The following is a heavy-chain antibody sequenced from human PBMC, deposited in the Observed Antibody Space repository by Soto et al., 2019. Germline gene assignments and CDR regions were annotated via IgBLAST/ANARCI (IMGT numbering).Heavy chain of an antibody. CDR3: ARDGWLYYDSTSQGMDV. CDR1: GFTFNSYA. Sequence: GGSLRLSCAASGFTFNSYAIHWVRQAPGKGLEWVAVISYDGGNKDYADSVKGRFTISRDNSKNTLYLQMNNLRAEDTAVYYCARDGWLYYDSTSQGMDVWGQGTTVTVSS. J-gene: IGHJ6*02. CDR2: ISYDGGNK. V-gene: IGHV3-30-3*01. D-gene: IGHD3-22*01.